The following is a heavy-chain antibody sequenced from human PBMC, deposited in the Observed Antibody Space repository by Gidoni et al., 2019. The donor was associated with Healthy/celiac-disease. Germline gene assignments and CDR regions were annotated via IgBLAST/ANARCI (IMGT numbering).Heavy chain of an antibody. CDR3: ARGRGYSYGPRDWFDP. Sequence: QLQLQESGPGLVKPSETLSLTCTVSGGSISSSSYYWGWIRQPPGKGLEWIGSIYYSGSTYYNPSLKSRVTISVDTSKNQFSLKLSSVTAADTAVYYCARGRGYSYGPRDWFDPWGQGTLVTVSS. J-gene: IGHJ5*02. CDR2: IYYSGST. D-gene: IGHD5-18*01. V-gene: IGHV4-39*01. CDR1: GGSISSSSYY.